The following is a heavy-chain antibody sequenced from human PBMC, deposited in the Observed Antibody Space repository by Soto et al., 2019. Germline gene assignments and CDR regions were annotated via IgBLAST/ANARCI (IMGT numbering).Heavy chain of an antibody. CDR3: AKEPGYYYDSRPYCFDY. Sequence: GGSLRLSCAASGFTFSGYAMSWVRQAPGKGLEWVSAISGSGGSTYYADSVKGRFTISRDNSKNTLYLQMNSLRAEDTAVYYCAKEPGYYYDSRPYCFDYWGQGTLVTVSS. D-gene: IGHD3-22*01. V-gene: IGHV3-23*01. CDR1: GFTFSGYA. CDR2: ISGSGGST. J-gene: IGHJ4*02.